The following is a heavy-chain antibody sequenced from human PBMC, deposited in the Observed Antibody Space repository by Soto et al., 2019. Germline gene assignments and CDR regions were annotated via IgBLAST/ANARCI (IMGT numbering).Heavy chain of an antibody. V-gene: IGHV1-18*01. CDR3: ARGYYDSTGFDYRY. Sequence: QVKLVQSGAEMRKPGASVKVSCKASGYTFTSYTITWVRQAPGQGLEWMGWIRCHNGNTDYAQNLQGRVTMTRDTSTSTVYMELRSLRSDDTAVYYCARGYYDSTGFDYRYWGQGTLVAVSS. D-gene: IGHD3-22*01. CDR1: GYTFTSYT. J-gene: IGHJ4*02. CDR2: IRCHNGNT.